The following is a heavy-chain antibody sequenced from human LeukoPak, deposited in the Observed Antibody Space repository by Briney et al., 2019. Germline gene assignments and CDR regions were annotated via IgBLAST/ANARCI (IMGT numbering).Heavy chain of an antibody. Sequence: RGSLRLSCSASGFTFSIYAIHWVSQAPGKGLEYVSAISSNGGSTYYADSVKGRFTISRDNSKNTLYLQMTGLRVEDTAVYYCVKGGGHTGWYFDYWGQGTPVPVSS. V-gene: IGHV3-64D*09. J-gene: IGHJ4*02. CDR3: VKGGGHTGWYFDY. D-gene: IGHD6-19*01. CDR2: ISSNGGST. CDR1: GFTFSIYA.